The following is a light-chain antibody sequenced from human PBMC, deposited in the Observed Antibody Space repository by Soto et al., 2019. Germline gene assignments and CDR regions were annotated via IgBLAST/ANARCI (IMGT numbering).Light chain of an antibody. Sequence: EFVLTQSPSTLSLSPGERATLSCRASQSVASNLAWYQQKPGQAPRLLIYGASTRATGFPARFSGSGSGTEFTLTINSLQSEDFAVYYCQQYDYWPPITFGQGTRLEIK. CDR2: GAS. CDR1: QSVASN. J-gene: IGKJ5*01. CDR3: QQYDYWPPIT. V-gene: IGKV3-15*01.